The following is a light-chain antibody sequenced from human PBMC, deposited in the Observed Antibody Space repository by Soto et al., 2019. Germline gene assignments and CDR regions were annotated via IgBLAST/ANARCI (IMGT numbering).Light chain of an antibody. CDR1: SSNIGSKT. Sequence: QSALTQPPSASGTPGQRVTISCSGSSSNIGSKTVNWYQQLPGTAPKLLIYSNNQRPSGVPDRFSGSKSGTSASLAISGLQSEDEADYYCAAWADSLNGVVFGGGTKLTVL. CDR2: SNN. CDR3: AAWADSLNGVV. V-gene: IGLV1-44*01. J-gene: IGLJ2*01.